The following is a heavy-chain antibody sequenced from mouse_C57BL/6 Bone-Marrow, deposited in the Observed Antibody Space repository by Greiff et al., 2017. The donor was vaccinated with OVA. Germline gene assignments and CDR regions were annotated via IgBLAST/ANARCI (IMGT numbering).Heavy chain of an antibody. CDR3: ARQGGRGYAMDY. CDR2: ISSGGSYT. Sequence: DVKLVESGGDLVKPGGSLKLSCAASGFTFSSYGMSWVRQTPDKRLEWVATISSGGSYTYYPDSVKGRFTISRDNAKNTLYLQMSSLKSEDTAMYYCARQGGRGYAMDYWGRGTSVTVSS. J-gene: IGHJ4*01. CDR1: GFTFSSYG. V-gene: IGHV5-6*02. D-gene: IGHD3-3*01.